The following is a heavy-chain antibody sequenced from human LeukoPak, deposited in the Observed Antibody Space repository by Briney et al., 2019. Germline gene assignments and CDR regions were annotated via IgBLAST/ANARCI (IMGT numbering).Heavy chain of an antibody. Sequence: PGGSLRLSCAAPGFTFSSYSMNWVRQAPGKGLEWVSSISSSSSYIYYADSVKGRFTISRDNAKNSLYLQMNSLRAEDTAVYYCARGVRETYYYDSSGSMLDLDYWGQGTLVTVSS. D-gene: IGHD3-22*01. V-gene: IGHV3-21*01. CDR1: GFTFSSYS. CDR3: ARGVRETYYYDSSGSMLDLDY. J-gene: IGHJ4*02. CDR2: ISSSSSYI.